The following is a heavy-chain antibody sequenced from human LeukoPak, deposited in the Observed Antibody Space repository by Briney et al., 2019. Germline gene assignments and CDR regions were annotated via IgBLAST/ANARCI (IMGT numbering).Heavy chain of an antibody. CDR3: AKDRLGDYYFDY. Sequence: GGSLRLSCAASGFTFTSHAMSWVRQAPGKGLEWVSAISGSGGSTYYADSVKGRFTISRDSSKNTLYLQMNSLRAEDTAVYYCAKDRLGDYYFDYWGQGTLVTVSS. V-gene: IGHV3-23*01. CDR1: GFTFTSHA. J-gene: IGHJ4*02. D-gene: IGHD4-17*01. CDR2: ISGSGGST.